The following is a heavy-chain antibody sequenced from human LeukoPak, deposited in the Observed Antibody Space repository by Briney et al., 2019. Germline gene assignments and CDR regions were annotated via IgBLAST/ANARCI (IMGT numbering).Heavy chain of an antibody. D-gene: IGHD3-3*01. Sequence: GGSLRLSCAASGFTFSSYSMNWVRQAPGKGLEWVSAIDVSGDTKYYADSVRGRFIISRDNSKNTLYVQMNSLRAEDTAVYYCARARFGVVSTWYFDYWGQGTLVTVSS. CDR2: IDVSGDTK. CDR1: GFTFSSYS. J-gene: IGHJ4*02. CDR3: ARARFGVVSTWYFDY. V-gene: IGHV3-23*01.